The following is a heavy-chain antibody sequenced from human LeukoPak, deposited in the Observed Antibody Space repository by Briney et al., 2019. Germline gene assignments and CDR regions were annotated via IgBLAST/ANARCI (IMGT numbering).Heavy chain of an antibody. D-gene: IGHD6-13*01. CDR2: INHSGST. V-gene: IGHV4-34*01. CDR3: ARAPKPAGRGENWFDP. Sequence: WETLSLTCAVYGKSFTGYYWNWIRQSPGKGLEWIGEINHSGSTNYNPSLKSRVTMSLDTSKNQFSLKLSSVTAADTAVFYCARAPKPAGRGENWFDPWGQGTLVTVSS. J-gene: IGHJ5*02. CDR1: GKSFTGYY.